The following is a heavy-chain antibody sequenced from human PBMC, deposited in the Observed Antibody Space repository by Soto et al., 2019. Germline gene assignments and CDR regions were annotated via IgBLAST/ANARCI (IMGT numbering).Heavy chain of an antibody. CDR3: AREDDSSSSIGMDV. J-gene: IGHJ6*02. Sequence: ASVKVSCKASGYTFTGYYMHWVRQAPGQGLEWMGWINPNSGGTNYAQKFRGWVTMTRDTSISTAYMELSRLRSDDTAVYYCAREDDSSSSIGMDVWGQGTTVTVSS. CDR1: GYTFTGYY. V-gene: IGHV1-2*04. CDR2: INPNSGGT. D-gene: IGHD6-6*01.